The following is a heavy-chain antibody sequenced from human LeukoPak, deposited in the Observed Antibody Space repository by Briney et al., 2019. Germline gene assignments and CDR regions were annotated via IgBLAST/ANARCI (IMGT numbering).Heavy chain of an antibody. CDR1: GFTFDDYA. CDR2: ISWNSGSI. V-gene: IGHV3-9*01. CDR3: AKDSIAVASSGLDY. Sequence: GGSLRLSCAASGFTFDDYAMHWVRQAPGKGLEWVSGISWNSGSIGYADSVKGRFTISRDNAKNSLYLQMNSLRAEDTALYYCAKDSIAVASSGLDYWGQGTLATVSS. J-gene: IGHJ4*02. D-gene: IGHD6-19*01.